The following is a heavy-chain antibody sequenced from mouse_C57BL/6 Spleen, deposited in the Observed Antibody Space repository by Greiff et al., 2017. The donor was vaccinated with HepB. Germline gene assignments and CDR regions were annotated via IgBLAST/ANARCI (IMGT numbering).Heavy chain of an antibody. D-gene: IGHD1-1*01. CDR2: ISDGGSYT. V-gene: IGHV5-4*01. CDR3: ARDPYYGSSPYAMDD. Sequence: EVKLVESGGGLVKPGGSLKLSCAASGFTFSSYAMSWVRQTPEKRLEWVATISDGGSYTYYPDNVKGRFTISRDNAKNNLYLQMSHLKSEDTAMYYCARDPYYGSSPYAMDDWGQGTSVTVSS. CDR1: GFTFSSYA. J-gene: IGHJ4*01.